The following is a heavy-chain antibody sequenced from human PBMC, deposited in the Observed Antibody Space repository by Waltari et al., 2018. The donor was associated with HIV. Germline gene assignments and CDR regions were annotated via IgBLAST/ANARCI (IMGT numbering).Heavy chain of an antibody. CDR1: GFTFSSYG. CDR2: DSYDGSNK. CDR3: AKGRLNFGVVIIETLGMDV. J-gene: IGHJ6*02. V-gene: IGHV3-30*18. Sequence: QVQLVESGGGVVQPGRSLRLSCAASGFTFSSYGIHWVRQAPGKGLEWVAVDSYDGSNKYYADSVKGRFTISRDNSKNTLYLQMNSLRAEDTAVYYCAKGRLNFGVVIIETLGMDVWGQGTTVTVSS. D-gene: IGHD3-3*01.